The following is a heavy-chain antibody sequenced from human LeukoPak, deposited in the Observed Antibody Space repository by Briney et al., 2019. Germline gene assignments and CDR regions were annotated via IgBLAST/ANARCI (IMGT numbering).Heavy chain of an antibody. J-gene: IGHJ5*02. Sequence: VKPSETLSLTCTVSGDSISSTSSYWGWIRQPPGKGLEWIGSAYYSGTTYKNPSLKSRVTISVDTSKNQFSLNLISVTAADTAVYYCARHPYSDSCSSTNCFRNWFDPWGQGTLVSVSS. CDR2: AYYSGTT. CDR1: GDSISSTSSY. CDR3: ARHPYSDSCSSTNCFRNWFDP. D-gene: IGHD2-2*01. V-gene: IGHV4-39*01.